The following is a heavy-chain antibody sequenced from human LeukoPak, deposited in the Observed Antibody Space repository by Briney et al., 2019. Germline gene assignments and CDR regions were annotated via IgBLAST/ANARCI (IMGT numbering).Heavy chain of an antibody. V-gene: IGHV4-38-2*02. CDR2: IYHSGST. Sequence: SETLSLTCTVSGYSISSGYYWGWTRQPPGKGLEWIGSIYHSGSTYYNPSLKSRVTISVDTSKNQFSLKLSSVTAADTAVYYCARMSWGGYVFDYWGQGTLVTVSS. J-gene: IGHJ4*02. CDR3: ARMSWGGYVFDY. D-gene: IGHD5-12*01. CDR1: GYSISSGYY.